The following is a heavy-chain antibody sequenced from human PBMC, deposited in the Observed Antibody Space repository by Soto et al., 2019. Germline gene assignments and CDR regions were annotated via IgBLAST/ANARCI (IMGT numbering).Heavy chain of an antibody. Sequence: PSETLSLTCTVSGGSISSYYWSWIRQPPGKGLEWIGYIYYSGSTNYNPSLKSRVTISVDTSKNQFSLKLSSVTAADTAVYYCARGRITMVRGVYGRLDYWGKGTLGTASS. CDR3: ARGRITMVRGVYGRLDY. V-gene: IGHV4-59*01. D-gene: IGHD3-10*01. CDR2: IYYSGST. J-gene: IGHJ4*02. CDR1: GGSISSYY.